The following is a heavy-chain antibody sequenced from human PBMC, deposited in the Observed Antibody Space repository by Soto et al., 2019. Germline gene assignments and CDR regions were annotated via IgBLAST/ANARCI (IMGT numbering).Heavy chain of an antibody. CDR2: IYHSGST. Sequence: QVQLQESGPGLVKPSGTLSLTCAVSGGSISSSNWWSWVRQPPGKGLEWIGEIYHSGSTNYNPSLTSRVPTSFDKPQHHFSLTLTSVTAAHPAVSYCPFLVPPGFPYSGHGTLVTLSS. CDR3: PFLVPPGFPY. CDR1: GGSISSSNW. J-gene: IGHJ4*01. D-gene: IGHD6-6*01. V-gene: IGHV4-4*02.